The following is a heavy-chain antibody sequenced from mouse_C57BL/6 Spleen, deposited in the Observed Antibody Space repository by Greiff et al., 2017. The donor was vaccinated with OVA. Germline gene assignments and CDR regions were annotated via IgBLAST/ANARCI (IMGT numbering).Heavy chain of an antibody. CDR2: IWLDDDT. J-gene: IGHJ1*03. D-gene: IGHD2-12*01. CDR1: GFSLRPFGMG. Sequence: QVTLTVSGPGILQPSQTLSLPCSFSGFSLRPFGMGVGWIRQPSGTGLEWLAHIWLDDDTCSNPALKGRLTISKDTSKNQVFLKIAKVDTADTATYYCARAPYYMTTGYGDVWGTGTTVTVSS. CDR3: ARAPYYMTTGYGDV. V-gene: IGHV8-8*01.